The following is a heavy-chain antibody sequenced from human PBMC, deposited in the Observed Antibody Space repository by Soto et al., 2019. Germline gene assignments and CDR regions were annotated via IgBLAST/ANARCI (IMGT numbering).Heavy chain of an antibody. CDR3: AKGLRFLEH. CDR2: ISNDGANT. Sequence: GGSLRLSCATSGSTFSSYALHWVRQAPGKGLEWVALISNDGANTYYTDSVKGRFTVSRDKSDKTLYLHMESLAPEDTAVYYCAKGLRFLEHWGQGTVVTVSS. J-gene: IGHJ1*01. D-gene: IGHD3-3*01. V-gene: IGHV3-30-3*02. CDR1: GSTFSSYA.